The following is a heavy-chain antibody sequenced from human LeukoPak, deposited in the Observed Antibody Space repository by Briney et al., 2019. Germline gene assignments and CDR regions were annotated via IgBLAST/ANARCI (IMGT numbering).Heavy chain of an antibody. V-gene: IGHV4-59*08. CDR2: VHYSGTT. CDR3: ARLSGSGSFQYFDY. Sequence: SETLSLTCTVSGDSISPYYWNWIRQPPGKRLEWIAYVHYSGTTNYNPSLKSRVIISVDTSKNQLSLKLSSVTAADMAVYYCARLSGSGSFQYFDYWGQGTLVTVSS. CDR1: GDSISPYY. D-gene: IGHD3-10*01. J-gene: IGHJ4*02.